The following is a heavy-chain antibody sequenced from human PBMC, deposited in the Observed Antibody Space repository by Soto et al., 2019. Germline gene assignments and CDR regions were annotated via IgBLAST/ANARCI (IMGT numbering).Heavy chain of an antibody. D-gene: IGHD3-3*01. V-gene: IGHV4-4*07. CDR2: IYSSGNT. Sequence: XETLSLTCSVSGGTISGYYWTWIRQPAGKGLEWIGRIYSSGNTNYNPSLQSRVAMSLDTSNNHFSLRLTSVTAADTAVYYCARGQRFSDWFDHWGQGTLGTVSS. CDR3: ARGQRFSDWFDH. J-gene: IGHJ5*02. CDR1: GGTISGYY.